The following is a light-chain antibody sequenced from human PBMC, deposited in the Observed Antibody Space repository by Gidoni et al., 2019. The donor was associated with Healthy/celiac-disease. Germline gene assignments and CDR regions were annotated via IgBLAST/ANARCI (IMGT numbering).Light chain of an antibody. CDR3: QQSYSTPIL. J-gene: IGKJ4*01. V-gene: IGKV1-39*01. CDR2: AAS. CDR1: QSISSY. Sequence: DIQMTQSPSSLSASVGDRVTITCRASQSISSYLNWYQQKPGKAPKLLIYAASSLQSGVPSRFSGSGSGTDFTLTISSLQPEDFATYYCQQSYSTPILFXGXTKVEIK.